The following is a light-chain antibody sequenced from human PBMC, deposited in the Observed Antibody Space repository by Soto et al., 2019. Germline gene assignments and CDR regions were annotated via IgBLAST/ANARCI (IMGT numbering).Light chain of an antibody. Sequence: ICMTPSVSSLSATIGDRVTITFRASQSITTYLDWYQHRPGKAPKLLMHGASSLESGVPSRFSGSGSGTDFTLTITSLQPEDFATYYCQQINRTPRTFGGGIKVDI. CDR2: GAS. CDR3: QQINRTPRT. V-gene: IGKV1-39*01. CDR1: QSITTY. J-gene: IGKJ4*02.